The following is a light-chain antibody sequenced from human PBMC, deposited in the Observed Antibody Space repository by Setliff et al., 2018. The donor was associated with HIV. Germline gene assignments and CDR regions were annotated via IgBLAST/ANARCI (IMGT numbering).Light chain of an antibody. V-gene: IGLV2-14*01. Sequence: QFVLTQPASVSGSPGQSITISCTGTSSDVGGYSHVSWYQQHPGKAPKLIIYEVRNRPSGVSNRFSGSKSGNTASLTISGLRAEDEADYYCSSYAITNTLPFGTGTKVTVL. CDR3: SSYAITNTLP. CDR2: EVR. J-gene: IGLJ1*01. CDR1: SSDVGGYSH.